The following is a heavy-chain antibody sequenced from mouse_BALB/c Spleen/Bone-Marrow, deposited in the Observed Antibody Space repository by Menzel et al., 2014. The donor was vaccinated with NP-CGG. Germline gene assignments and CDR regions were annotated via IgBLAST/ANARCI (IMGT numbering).Heavy chain of an antibody. V-gene: IGHV1-80*01. CDR2: IYPGDGDT. CDR3: ARQYGNYFDY. CDR1: GYAFSSYW. J-gene: IGHJ2*01. Sequence: QVQLQQSGAELVRPGSSVKISCKASGYAFSSYWMNWVKQRPGQGLEWIGQIYPGDGDTNYNGKFKGKATLTADKSSSTAYMQLSSLTSEDSAVYFCARQYGNYFDYWGQGITLTVSS. D-gene: IGHD2-10*02.